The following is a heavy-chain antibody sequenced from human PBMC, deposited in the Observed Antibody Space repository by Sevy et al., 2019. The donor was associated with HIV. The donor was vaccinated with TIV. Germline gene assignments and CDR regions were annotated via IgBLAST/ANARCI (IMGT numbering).Heavy chain of an antibody. Sequence: GGSLRLSCAASGFTFSDYYMSWIRQAPGKGLEWVSYISGSGSTRYYADSVKGRFTISRDNAENSLYLQMNGLRAEDTAGYYCARDGEYSSSSDYYYYGMDVWGQGTTVTVSS. D-gene: IGHD6-6*01. V-gene: IGHV3-11*01. CDR2: ISGSGSTR. J-gene: IGHJ6*02. CDR1: GFTFSDYY. CDR3: ARDGEYSSSSDYYYYGMDV.